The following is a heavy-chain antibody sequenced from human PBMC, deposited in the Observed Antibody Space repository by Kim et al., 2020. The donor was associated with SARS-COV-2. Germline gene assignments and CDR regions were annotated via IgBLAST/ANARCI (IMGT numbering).Heavy chain of an antibody. Sequence: GGSLRLSCAASGFTFDDYAMHWVRQAPGKGLEWVSGISWNSGSIGYADSVKGRFTISRDNAKNSLYLQMNSLRAEDTALYYCATLHVWGSYRHSPIDSWGQGTLVTVSS. CDR2: ISWNSGSI. J-gene: IGHJ5*01. D-gene: IGHD3-16*02. CDR1: GFTFDDYA. CDR3: ATLHVWGSYRHSPIDS. V-gene: IGHV3-9*01.